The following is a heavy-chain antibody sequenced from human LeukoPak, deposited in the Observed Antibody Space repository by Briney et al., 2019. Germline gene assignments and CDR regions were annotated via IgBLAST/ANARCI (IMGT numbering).Heavy chain of an antibody. D-gene: IGHD6-6*01. V-gene: IGHV3-7*01. Sequence: PGGSLRLSCAASGFTFSSYWMSWVRQAPGKGLEWVANIKQDGSEKYYVDSVKGRFTISRDNAKNSLYLQMNSLRAEDTAVYYCARDRNSSSRPLGYWGQGTLVTVSS. J-gene: IGHJ4*02. CDR1: GFTFSSYW. CDR2: IKQDGSEK. CDR3: ARDRNSSSRPLGY.